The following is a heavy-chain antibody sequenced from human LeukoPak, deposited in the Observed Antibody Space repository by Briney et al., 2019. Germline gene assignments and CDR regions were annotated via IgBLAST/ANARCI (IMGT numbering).Heavy chain of an antibody. Sequence: GGSLRLSCAASGFTFSSYAMHWVRQAPGKGLEYVSAISSNGGSTYYANSVKGRFTISSDNSKNTLYLQMGSLRAEDMAVYYCARGPYYYDSSGYYYVSEYFQHWGQGTLVTVSS. CDR3: ARGPYYYDSSGYYYVSEYFQH. J-gene: IGHJ1*01. CDR2: ISSNGGST. V-gene: IGHV3-64*01. D-gene: IGHD3-22*01. CDR1: GFTFSSYA.